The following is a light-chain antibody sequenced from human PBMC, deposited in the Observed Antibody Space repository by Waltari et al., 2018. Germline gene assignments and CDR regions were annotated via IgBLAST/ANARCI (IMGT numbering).Light chain of an antibody. CDR1: QDISTW. J-gene: IGKJ3*01. Sequence: MTQSPSSVSASVGDRVTITCRASQDISTWLAWYQQKPGKAPKVLIYAASSLQSGVPSRFSGSGSGTDFTLTITSVQPEDSATYYCQQANIFPFAFGPGTKVHIK. V-gene: IGKV1-12*01. CDR3: QQANIFPFA. CDR2: AAS.